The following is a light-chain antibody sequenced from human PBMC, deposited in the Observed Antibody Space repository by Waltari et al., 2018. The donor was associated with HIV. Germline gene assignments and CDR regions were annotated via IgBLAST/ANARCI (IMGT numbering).Light chain of an antibody. CDR2: QHA. V-gene: IGLV3-1*01. J-gene: IGLJ2*01. Sequence: SFDLTQPPSVSVSPGQTAIITCSGDQLASEYTSWYQQRPGHSPVLVIYQHAKRPSGSPERFSGSKSGKTATLTISGTQPMDEADYYCQAWDFITAVFGGGTKLTVL. CDR3: QAWDFITAV. CDR1: QLASEY.